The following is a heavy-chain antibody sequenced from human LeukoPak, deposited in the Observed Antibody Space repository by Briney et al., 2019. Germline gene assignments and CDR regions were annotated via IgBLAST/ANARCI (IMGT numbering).Heavy chain of an antibody. J-gene: IGHJ4*02. CDR1: GFTFSNYA. V-gene: IGHV3-74*01. D-gene: IGHD5-24*01. CDR3: VRDGDDFNFDY. Sequence: GALRLSCAASGFTFSNYAMSWVRQAPGKGLVWVSRVKGDGTFTNYADSVYGRFTISRDNAKNTLYLHMHSLRAEDTAVYYCVRDGDDFNFDYWGQGNLVTVSS. CDR2: VKGDGTFT.